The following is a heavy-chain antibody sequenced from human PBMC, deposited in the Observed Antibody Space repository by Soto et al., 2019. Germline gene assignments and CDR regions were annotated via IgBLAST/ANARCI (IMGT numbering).Heavy chain of an antibody. CDR1: GGSISSSSYY. J-gene: IGHJ6*02. D-gene: IGHD3-10*01. CDR2: IYYSGST. Sequence: SETLSLTCAVSGGSISSSSYYWGWIRQPPGKGLEWIGSIYYSGSTYYNPSLKSRVTISVDTSKNQFSLKLSSVTAADTAVYYCAIHVGTMVRGVPPYYYYGMDVWGQGTTVTVSS. CDR3: AIHVGTMVRGVPPYYYYGMDV. V-gene: IGHV4-39*01.